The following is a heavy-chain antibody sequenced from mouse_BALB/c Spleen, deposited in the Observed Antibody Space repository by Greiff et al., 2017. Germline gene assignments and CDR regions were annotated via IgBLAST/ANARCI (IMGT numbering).Heavy chain of an antibody. V-gene: IGHV5-17*02. CDR2: ISSGSSTI. J-gene: IGHJ4*01. D-gene: IGHD4-1*01. Sequence: EVKVVESGGGLVQPGGSRKLSCAASGFTFSSFGMHWVRQAPEKGLEWVAYISSGSSTIYYADTVKGRFTISRDNPKNTLFLQMTSLRSEDTAMYYCARFGTEAMDYWGQGTSVTVSS. CDR1: GFTFSSFG. CDR3: ARFGTEAMDY.